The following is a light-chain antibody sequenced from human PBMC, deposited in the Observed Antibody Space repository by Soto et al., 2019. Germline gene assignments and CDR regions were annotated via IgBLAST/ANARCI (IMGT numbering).Light chain of an antibody. CDR1: QSVSIY. J-gene: IGKJ1*01. V-gene: IGKV3-20*01. CDR3: QQYNTSPRT. CDR2: DAS. Sequence: EIVLTQSPGTLSLSPGERATLSCRASQSVSIYLAWYQQKPGQAPRLLMYDASNRATGIPARFSGSGSGTDFTLTISRLEPEDFAVYYCQQYNTSPRTFGQGTKVDIK.